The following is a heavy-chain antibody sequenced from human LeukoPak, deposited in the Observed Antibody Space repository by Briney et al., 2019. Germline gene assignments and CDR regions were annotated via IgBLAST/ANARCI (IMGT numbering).Heavy chain of an antibody. CDR1: GFTFSSYG. Sequence: GGSLRLSCAASGFTFSSYGMHWVRQAPGKGLEWVSTISDSGGSTYYADSVKGRFTVSRDNSKNTLYLQMNSLRAEDTAVYYCAKTRDTLPNYFDYWGQGTLVTVSA. J-gene: IGHJ4*02. V-gene: IGHV3-23*01. D-gene: IGHD3-16*01. CDR2: ISDSGGST. CDR3: AKTRDTLPNYFDY.